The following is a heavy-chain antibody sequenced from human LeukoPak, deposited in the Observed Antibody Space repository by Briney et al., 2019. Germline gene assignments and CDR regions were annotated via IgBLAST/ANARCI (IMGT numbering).Heavy chain of an antibody. CDR2: FDPEDGET. V-gene: IGHV1-24*01. J-gene: IGHJ4*02. Sequence: ASVKVSCKVSGYTLTELSMHWVRQAPGKGLEWMGGFDPEDGETIYAQKFQGRVTMTEDTSTDTAYMELSSLRSEDTAVYYCATDREYQRGYCFDYWGQGTLVTVSS. CDR1: GYTLTELS. D-gene: IGHD2-2*01. CDR3: ATDREYQRGYCFDY.